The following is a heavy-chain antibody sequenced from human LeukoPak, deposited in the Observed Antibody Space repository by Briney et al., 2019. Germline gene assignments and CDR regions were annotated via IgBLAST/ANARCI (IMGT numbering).Heavy chain of an antibody. CDR1: GHTFTNYW. V-gene: IGHV5-51*01. CDR3: ASGIHGTAWYDP. Sequence: KVSCKASGHTFTNYWIGWVRQMPGKGLGWMGFIYFGDFETRYRPSFQGQVIISADKSISAAYLQWSSLKASDTAIYYCASGIHGTAWYDPWGQGTLVTVSS. CDR2: IYFGDFET. J-gene: IGHJ5*02. D-gene: IGHD2/OR15-2a*01.